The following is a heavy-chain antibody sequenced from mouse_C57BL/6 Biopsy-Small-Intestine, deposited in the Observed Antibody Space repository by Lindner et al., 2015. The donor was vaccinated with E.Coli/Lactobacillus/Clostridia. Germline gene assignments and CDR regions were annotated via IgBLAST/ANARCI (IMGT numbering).Heavy chain of an antibody. V-gene: IGHV1-84*02. CDR2: ISPHDGHT. J-gene: IGHJ3*02. Sequence: SVKVSCKASGYGLTDYYLHWVRQAPGQGLEWMGWISPHDGHTKDAQKFQGRVTMTRDTSISTAYMQLSRLTSDDTAVYFCARATVSTMEFDLWGQGTLVTVS. CDR3: ARATVSTMEFDL. D-gene: IGHD2-1*01. CDR1: GYGLTDYY.